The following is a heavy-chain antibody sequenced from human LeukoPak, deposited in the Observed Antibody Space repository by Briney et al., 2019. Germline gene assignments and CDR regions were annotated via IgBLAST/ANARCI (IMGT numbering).Heavy chain of an antibody. CDR1: GFTFSSYS. J-gene: IGHJ4*02. Sequence: AGGSLRLSCAASGFTFSSYSMYWVRQAPGKGLEWVAVISHDGGNEYYADSVKGRFTISRNNSKNTLYLQMNSLRAEDTAVYYCASSSQGIAVTGRPFDYWVQGTLVTVSS. CDR3: ASSSQGIAVTGRPFDY. V-gene: IGHV3-30*03. CDR2: ISHDGGNE. D-gene: IGHD6-19*01.